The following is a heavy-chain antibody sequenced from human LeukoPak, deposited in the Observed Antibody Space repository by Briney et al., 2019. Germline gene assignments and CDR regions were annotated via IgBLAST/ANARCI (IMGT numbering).Heavy chain of an antibody. CDR3: SRGVVLDFYYMDV. D-gene: IGHD3-10*01. CDR2: ISWDGGSR. CDR1: GFTFDDYA. J-gene: IGHJ6*03. V-gene: IGHV3-43D*03. Sequence: GGSLRLSCAASGFTFDDYAMHWVRQAPGKGLEWVSLISWDGGSRFYADSVKGRFSISRDNSKNSLYLQMNSLRPEDTALYYCSRGVVLDFYYMDVWGKGTTVTVSS.